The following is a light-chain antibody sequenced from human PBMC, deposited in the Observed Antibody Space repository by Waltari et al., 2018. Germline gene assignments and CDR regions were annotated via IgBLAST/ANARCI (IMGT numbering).Light chain of an antibody. CDR1: QGIGSN. CDR2: RAS. Sequence: GDTVTIACQASQGIGSNLNWYQQKSGKAPKVLIYRASSVQSGIPSRFSGSGSGTDFTLTISSLQPEDFATYYCQQGYSSPFTFGPGTKLDIK. CDR3: QQGYSSPFT. J-gene: IGKJ3*01. V-gene: IGKV1-39*01.